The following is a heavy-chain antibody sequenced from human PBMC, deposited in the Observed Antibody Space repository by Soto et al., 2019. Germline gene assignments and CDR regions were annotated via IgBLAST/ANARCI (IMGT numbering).Heavy chain of an antibody. CDR3: ARAVSTKTAPIDY. CDR2: ITPSSGST. V-gene: IGHV1-46*01. CDR1: GYTFTTYY. J-gene: IGHJ4*02. Sequence: QVQLVQSGAEVKNPGASVKVSCKASGYTFTTYYMHWLRQARGQGLEWMGIITPSSGSTRYEQKFQDRVTMTRDTSTSTVYMELSSLRSEDTAVYYSARAVSTKTAPIDYWGQGTLVTVSS. D-gene: IGHD4-17*01.